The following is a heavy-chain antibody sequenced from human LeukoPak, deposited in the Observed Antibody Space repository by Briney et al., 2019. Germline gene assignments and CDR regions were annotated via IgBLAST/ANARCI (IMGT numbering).Heavy chain of an antibody. Sequence: SETLSLTCTVSGYSITSGYYWGWVRQPPGKRLEWLASIYHSGSTFYNPSLQSRVTISVDTSKNQFSLRLRSVTAADTAVYYCARGPQMATIEHFDYWGQGTLVTVSS. J-gene: IGHJ4*02. D-gene: IGHD5-24*01. CDR1: GYSITSGYY. CDR2: IYHSGST. V-gene: IGHV4-38-2*02. CDR3: ARGPQMATIEHFDY.